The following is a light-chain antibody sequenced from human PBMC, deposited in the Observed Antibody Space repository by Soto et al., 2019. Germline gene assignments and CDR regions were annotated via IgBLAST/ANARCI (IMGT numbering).Light chain of an antibody. V-gene: IGKV2-28*01. CDR3: MQTLQTPPFT. J-gene: IGKJ3*01. Sequence: DIVMTQSPLSLPVTPGEPASISCRSSQSLLHSNGYNYLDWYLQKPGQSPQLLIYLGSNRASGVPDRFSGSGSGTDFTLKISRVEAEDVGVYYCMQTLQTPPFTFGLGTKVDI. CDR1: QSLLHSNGYNY. CDR2: LGS.